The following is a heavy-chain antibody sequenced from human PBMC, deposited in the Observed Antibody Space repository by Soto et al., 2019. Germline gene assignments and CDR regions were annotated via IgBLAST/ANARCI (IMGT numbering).Heavy chain of an antibody. CDR2: IYYSGST. CDR3: ARDAYGSGNDFDY. Sequence: QLQLQESGPGLVKPSETLSLTCTVSGGSISSSSYYWGWIRQPPGKGLEWIGSIYYSGSTYYNPSLKSRDTISVDTSKNQFSLKLSSVTAADTAVYYCARDAYGSGNDFDYWGQGTLVTVSS. J-gene: IGHJ4*02. CDR1: GGSISSSSYY. D-gene: IGHD3-10*01. V-gene: IGHV4-39*01.